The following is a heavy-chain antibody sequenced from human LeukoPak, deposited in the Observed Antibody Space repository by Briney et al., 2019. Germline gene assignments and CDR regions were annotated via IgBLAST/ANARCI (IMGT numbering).Heavy chain of an antibody. J-gene: IGHJ3*02. D-gene: IGHD2-2*01. Sequence: SETLSLTCTVSGGSISSSSYYWGWIRRPPGKGLEWIGSIYYSGSTYYNPSLKSRVTISVDTSKNQFSLKLSSVTAADTAVYYCARHCSSTSCYSDAFDIWGQGTMVTVSS. CDR2: IYYSGST. CDR3: ARHCSSTSCYSDAFDI. CDR1: GGSISSSSYY. V-gene: IGHV4-39*01.